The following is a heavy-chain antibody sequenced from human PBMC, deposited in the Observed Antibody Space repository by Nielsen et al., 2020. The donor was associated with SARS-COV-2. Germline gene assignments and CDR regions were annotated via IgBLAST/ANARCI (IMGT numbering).Heavy chain of an antibody. J-gene: IGHJ6*02. CDR2: ISWNSGSI. D-gene: IGHD6-13*01. V-gene: IGHV3-9*01. CDR3: ATLASSSWTPYYYYGMDV. CDR1: GFTFDDYA. Sequence: GRSLRLSCAASGFTFDDYAMHWVRQAPGKGLEWVSGISWNSGSIGYADSVKGRFTISRDNAKNSLYLQMNSLRAEDTALYYCATLASSSWTPYYYYGMDVWGQGTTVTVSS.